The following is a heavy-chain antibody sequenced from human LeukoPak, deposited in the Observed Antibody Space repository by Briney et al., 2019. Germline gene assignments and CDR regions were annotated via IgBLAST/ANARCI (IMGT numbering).Heavy chain of an antibody. CDR2: FIPIFGTA. CDR1: GGTFSSYA. Sequence: SVKVSCKASGGTFSSYAISWVRQAPGQGLEWMGGFIPIFGTANYAQKFQGRVTITTDESTSTAYMELSSLRSEDTAVYYCASGVFYGSGSYGVDYWGQGTLVTVSS. D-gene: IGHD3-10*01. CDR3: ASGVFYGSGSYGVDY. J-gene: IGHJ4*02. V-gene: IGHV1-69*05.